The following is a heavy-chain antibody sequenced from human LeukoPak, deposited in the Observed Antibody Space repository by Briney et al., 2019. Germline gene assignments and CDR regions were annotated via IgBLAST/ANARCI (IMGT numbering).Heavy chain of an antibody. CDR2: ISGSGSDI. D-gene: IGHD2-8*01. J-gene: IGHJ4*01. CDR3: STDPRLLIY. CDR1: GFGFSDSY. V-gene: IGHV3-11*01. Sequence: GGSLRLSCVVSGFGFSDSYMTWIRQSPGKGLEWLAYISGSGSDIYYADSVKGRFTISRDNAKNSLYLQMNSLRPDDTALYYCSTDPRLLIYWGHGTLVTVSS.